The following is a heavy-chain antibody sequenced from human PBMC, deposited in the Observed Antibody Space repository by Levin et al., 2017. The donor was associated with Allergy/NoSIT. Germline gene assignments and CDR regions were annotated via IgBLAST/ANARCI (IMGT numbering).Heavy chain of an antibody. Sequence: GGSLRLSCAASGFTFSSDVMSWVRQAPGKGLEWVSGISGSGDATYYADSVMGRFTISRDNSRNMLSLQMNSLRAEDTALYYCAKGSYCSAGTCYARLGYWGQGTLVTVSS. CDR3: AKGSYCSAGTCYARLGY. D-gene: IGHD2-15*01. CDR1: GFTFSSDV. J-gene: IGHJ4*02. V-gene: IGHV3-23*01. CDR2: ISGSGDAT.